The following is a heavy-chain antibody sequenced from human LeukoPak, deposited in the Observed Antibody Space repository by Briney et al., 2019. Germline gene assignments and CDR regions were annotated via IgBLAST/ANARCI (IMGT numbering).Heavy chain of an antibody. Sequence: SETLSLTCTVSGGSMSPYHWGWIRQPPGKGLEWTGYIYYSGSTNYNPSLKSRVTISVDTSKNQFSLKLSSVTAADTAVYYCARYIVVVTKDDAFDIWGQGTMVTVSS. D-gene: IGHD3-22*01. J-gene: IGHJ3*02. CDR1: GGSMSPYH. CDR2: IYYSGST. CDR3: ARYIVVVTKDDAFDI. V-gene: IGHV4-59*08.